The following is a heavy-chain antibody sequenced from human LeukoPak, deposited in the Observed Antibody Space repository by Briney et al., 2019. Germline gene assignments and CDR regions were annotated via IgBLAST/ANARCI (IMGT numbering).Heavy chain of an antibody. CDR1: GYSFTSYW. V-gene: IGHV5-51*01. D-gene: IGHD5-18*01. J-gene: IGHJ3*02. CDR2: IYPGDSDT. Sequence: GESLKISCKGSGYSFTSYWIGWVRQMPGKGVGWRGIIYPGDSDTRYSPSFQGQVTISADKSISTAYLQWSSLKASDTAMYYCARPVDTAMVLAFDIWGQGTMVTVSS. CDR3: ARPVDTAMVLAFDI.